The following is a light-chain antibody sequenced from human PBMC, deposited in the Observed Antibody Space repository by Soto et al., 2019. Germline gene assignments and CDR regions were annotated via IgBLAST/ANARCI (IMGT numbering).Light chain of an antibody. CDR3: HQYYKSVHT. Sequence: DIVMTQSPDSLAVSLGEMATLNCKSSRSLFSISNTMTYLAWYQQKPGQPPKLLIYWASTRDSWVPDRFSDSGSLPDSALTIGSLQAEDVSVYCCHQYYKSVHTFGQGTMLEIK. CDR2: WAS. CDR1: RSLFSISNTMTY. V-gene: IGKV4-1*01. J-gene: IGKJ2*01.